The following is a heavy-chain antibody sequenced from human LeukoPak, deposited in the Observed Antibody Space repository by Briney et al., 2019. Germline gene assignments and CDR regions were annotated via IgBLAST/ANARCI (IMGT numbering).Heavy chain of an antibody. Sequence: GGSLRLSCTASGFTFGDYAMSWVRQAPGKGLEWVGFIRSKAYGGTTEYAASVKGRFTISRDDSKSIAYLQMNSLKTEDTAVYYCTRDGGSYGHVDAFDIWGQGTMVTVSS. J-gene: IGHJ3*02. CDR2: IRSKAYGGTT. CDR3: TRDGGSYGHVDAFDI. V-gene: IGHV3-49*04. CDR1: GFTFGDYA. D-gene: IGHD5-18*01.